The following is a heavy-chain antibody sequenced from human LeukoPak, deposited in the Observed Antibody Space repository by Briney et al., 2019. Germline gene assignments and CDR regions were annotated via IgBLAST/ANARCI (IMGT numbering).Heavy chain of an antibody. CDR3: ARRRPIYGGDY. D-gene: IGHD4-23*01. V-gene: IGHV4-34*01. CDR2: INHSGST. CDR1: GGSFSGYY. Sequence: SETLSLTCAVYGGSFSGYYWSWIRQPPGKGLEWIGEINHSGSTNYNPSLKSRVTISVDTSKNQFSLKLSSVTAADTAVCYCARRRPIYGGDYWGQGTLVTVSS. J-gene: IGHJ4*02.